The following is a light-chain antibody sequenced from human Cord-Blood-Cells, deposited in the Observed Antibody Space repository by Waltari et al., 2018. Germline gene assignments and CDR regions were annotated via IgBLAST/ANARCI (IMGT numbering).Light chain of an antibody. CDR1: SSDVGSSNR. CDR2: EVS. CDR3: SSYTSSSTVV. V-gene: IGLV2-18*02. J-gene: IGLJ2*01. Sequence: QSALTQPPSVSGSPGQSVTIPCTGTSSDVGSSNRVSWYQQPPGTAPKLMIYEVSNRPSGVPDRFSGSKSGNTASLTISGLQAEDEADYYCSSYTSSSTVVFGGGTKLTVL.